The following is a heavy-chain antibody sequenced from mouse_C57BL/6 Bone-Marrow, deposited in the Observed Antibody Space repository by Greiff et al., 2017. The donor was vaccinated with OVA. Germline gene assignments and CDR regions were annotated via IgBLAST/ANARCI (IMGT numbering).Heavy chain of an antibody. CDR3: ARWDYGSREYIDV. J-gene: IGHJ1*03. CDR1: GYTFTSYG. CDR2: IYPRSGNT. D-gene: IGHD1-1*01. V-gene: IGHV1-81*01. Sequence: QVQLQQSGAELARPGASVKLSCKASGYTFTSYGISWVKQRTGQGLEWIGEIYPRSGNTYYNEKFKGKATLTADKSSSTAYMELRSLTSEDSAVYFCARWDYGSREYIDVWGKGTTVTVSS.